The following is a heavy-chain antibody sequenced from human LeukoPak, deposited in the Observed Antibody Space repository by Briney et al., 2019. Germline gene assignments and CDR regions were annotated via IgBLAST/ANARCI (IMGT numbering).Heavy chain of an antibody. J-gene: IGHJ6*03. CDR1: GFTFDDYG. D-gene: IGHD3-9*01. CDR3: AGGLRYYYYYYMDV. V-gene: IGHV3-20*04. Sequence: GGSLRLSCAASGFTFDDYGMNWVRQAPGKGLELISGIHWNGDTTNYAASVEGRFTISRDNAKNSLYLQMNSLRGEDTALYYCAGGLRYYYYYYMDVWGKGTTVTISS. CDR2: IHWNGDTT.